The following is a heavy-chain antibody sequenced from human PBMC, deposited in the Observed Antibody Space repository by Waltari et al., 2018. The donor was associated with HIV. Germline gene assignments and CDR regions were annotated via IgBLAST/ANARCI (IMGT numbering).Heavy chain of an antibody. D-gene: IGHD3-3*01. CDR3: ARVVGFGVVPPGYFDY. V-gene: IGHV1-18*01. Sequence: QVQLVQSGAEVKKPGASVTVSCKASGSTFTSYGISWVRKAPGQGLEWMGWISAYNGNTNYAQKRQGRVTMTTDTSTSTAYMELRSLRSDDTAVYYCARVVGFGVVPPGYFDYWGQGTLVTVSS. J-gene: IGHJ4*02. CDR1: GSTFTSYG. CDR2: ISAYNGNT.